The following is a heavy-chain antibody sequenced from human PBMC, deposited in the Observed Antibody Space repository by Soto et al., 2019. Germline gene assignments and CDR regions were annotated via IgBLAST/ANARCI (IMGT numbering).Heavy chain of an antibody. CDR2: ISRDGGGT. CDR1: GFTFDDYT. J-gene: IGHJ4*02. V-gene: IGHV3-43*01. D-gene: IGHD6-19*01. CDR3: ARGEYTSGWYLGY. Sequence: EVQLVESGGVVVQPGGSLRLSCAASGFTFDDYTMHWVRQAPGKGLEWVSLISRDGGGTSYADSVKGRFTISRDNSKNSMYLQMNSLRTEDTALYYCARGEYTSGWYLGYWGQGTLVTVSS.